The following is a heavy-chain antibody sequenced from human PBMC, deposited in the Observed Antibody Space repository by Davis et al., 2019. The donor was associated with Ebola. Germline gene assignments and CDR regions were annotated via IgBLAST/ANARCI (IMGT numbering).Heavy chain of an antibody. CDR3: ARRVTYYDSWNGDPVGGMDV. Sequence: GESLKISCAASGFTFRNYALNWVRQAPGKGLEWISYISIAPTTIYYADSVKGRFTISRDNDKNSLYLQMNSLRDDDTAVYYCARRVTYYDSWNGDPVGGMDVWGQGTTVIVSS. CDR2: ISIAPTTI. J-gene: IGHJ6*02. CDR1: GFTFRNYA. D-gene: IGHD3-3*01. V-gene: IGHV3-48*02.